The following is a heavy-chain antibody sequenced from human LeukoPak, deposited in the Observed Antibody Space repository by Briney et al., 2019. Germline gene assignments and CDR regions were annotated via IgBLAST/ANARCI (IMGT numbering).Heavy chain of an antibody. D-gene: IGHD3-9*01. CDR3: ARLPTGYPNWFDP. CDR2: IFYSGST. V-gene: IGHV4-61*01. Sequence: SETLSLTGTVSGGSVSSGSYYWRWIRQPPGKGLEWIGYIFYSGSTNYNPSLKSRVTISVDTSKNQFSLKLSSVTAADTAVYYCARLPTGYPNWFDPWGQGSLVTVSS. CDR1: GGSVSSGSYY. J-gene: IGHJ5*02.